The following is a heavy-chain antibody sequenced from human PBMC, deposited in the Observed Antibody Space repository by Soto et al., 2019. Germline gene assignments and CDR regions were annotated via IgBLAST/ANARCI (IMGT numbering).Heavy chain of an antibody. CDR1: GVSISSSSQY. D-gene: IGHD3-3*01. J-gene: IGHJ3*02. CDR2: IYYSGST. Sequence: SETLSLTCTVSGVSISSSSQYWGWIRQPPGKGLEWIGSIYYSGSTYYNPSVKSRVTISVDTSKNQFSLKLSSVTAADTAVYCCARVVGGWSGYFRPNAFEICDQGRMVT. V-gene: IGHV4-39*07. CDR3: ARVVGGWSGYFRPNAFEI.